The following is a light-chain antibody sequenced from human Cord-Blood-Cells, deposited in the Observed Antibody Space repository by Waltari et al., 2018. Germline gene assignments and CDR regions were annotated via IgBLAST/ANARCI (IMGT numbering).Light chain of an antibody. CDR3: CSYAGSSTVV. J-gene: IGLJ2*01. CDR1: SSDVAGYNL. V-gene: IGLV2-23*01. Sequence: QSALTPPPSVSGSPGHSITISCPGTSSDVAGYNLFSWYQQHPGKAPKLMIYEGSKRPSGVSNRFSGSKSGNTASLTISGLQAEDEADYYCCSYAGSSTVVFGGGTKLTVL. CDR2: EGS.